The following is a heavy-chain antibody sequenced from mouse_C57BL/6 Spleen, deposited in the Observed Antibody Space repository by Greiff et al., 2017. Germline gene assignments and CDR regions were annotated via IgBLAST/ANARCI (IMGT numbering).Heavy chain of an antibody. CDR2: INPSNGGT. D-gene: IGHD1-1*01. Sequence: QVQLKQPGTELVKPGASVKLSCKASGYTFTSYWMHWVKQRPGQGLEWIGNINPSNGGTNYNEKFKSKATLTVDKSSSTAYMQLSSLTSEDSAVYYCARSITTVVAWYFDVWGTGTTVTVSS. CDR3: ARSITTVVAWYFDV. CDR1: GYTFTSYW. V-gene: IGHV1-53*01. J-gene: IGHJ1*03.